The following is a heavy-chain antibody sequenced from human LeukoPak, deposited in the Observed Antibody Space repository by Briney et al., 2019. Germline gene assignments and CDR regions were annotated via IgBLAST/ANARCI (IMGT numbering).Heavy chain of an antibody. V-gene: IGHV1-69*04. CDR1: GGTFSEDV. J-gene: IGHJ3*02. Sequence: SVKVSCKASGGTFSEDVITWVRQAPGQRPEWMGRIIPVLGVSNFAQKFRGRITITADKSTSTGHMELSRLEFGDTAIYYCTREGVYAPDPSSYHRAPFDIWGQGTVVIVSS. CDR2: IIPVLGVS. D-gene: IGHD3-16*02. CDR3: TREGVYAPDPSSYHRAPFDI.